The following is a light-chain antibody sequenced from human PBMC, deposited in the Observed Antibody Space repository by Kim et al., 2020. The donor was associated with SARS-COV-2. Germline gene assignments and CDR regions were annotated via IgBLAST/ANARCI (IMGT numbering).Light chain of an antibody. V-gene: IGLV2-11*01. CDR2: DVS. Sequence: SVTISCTGTSSDVGGYNYVSWYQQHPGKTPNLMIYDVSQRPSGVPDRFSGSKSGNTASLTISGLQAEDEADYYCCSYAGSYPLYVFGTGTKVTVL. CDR1: SSDVGGYNY. J-gene: IGLJ1*01. CDR3: CSYAGSYPLYV.